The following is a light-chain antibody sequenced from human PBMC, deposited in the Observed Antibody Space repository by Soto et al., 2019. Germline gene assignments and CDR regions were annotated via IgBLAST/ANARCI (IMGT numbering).Light chain of an antibody. CDR1: FNDVGGYNY. Sequence: QSVLTQPASVSGSPGQSVTISCTGTFNDVGGYNYVSWYQQHPGKAPKVIIYEVYKRPSGVPERFSGSKSGKTASLTVSGLQADDEADYYCSSYVGNNNLVFGGGTKLTVL. CDR2: EVY. J-gene: IGLJ3*02. V-gene: IGLV2-8*01. CDR3: SSYVGNNNLV.